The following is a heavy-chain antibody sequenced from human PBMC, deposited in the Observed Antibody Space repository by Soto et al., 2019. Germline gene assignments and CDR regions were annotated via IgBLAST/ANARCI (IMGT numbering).Heavy chain of an antibody. J-gene: IGHJ6*02. CDR1: GGSFNNYA. D-gene: IGHD3-10*01. CDR2: IIPNFDTP. Sequence: QVHLVQSGAEVKKPGSSVKVSCKTSGGSFNNYAVSWVRQAPGHGLEWMGGIIPNFDTPHYAQKFQDRVTIIADESTSTVYMELRSLSSNDTAVYYCAVAMVREILIFESSGMHVWGQGTTVIVSS. V-gene: IGHV1-69*01. CDR3: AVAMVREILIFESSGMHV.